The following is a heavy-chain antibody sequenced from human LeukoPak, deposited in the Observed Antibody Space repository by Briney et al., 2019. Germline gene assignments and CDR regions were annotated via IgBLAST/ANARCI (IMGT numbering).Heavy chain of an antibody. CDR2: VNPGGGVT. CDR3: ARELGGTAYFDV. V-gene: IGHV1-46*01. J-gene: IGHJ3*01. CDR1: GFSLTNYY. D-gene: IGHD1-26*01. Sequence: ASVKVSCKASGFSLTNYYMHWVRQVPGQGLKWVGTVNPGGGVTSYAQNFQGRVTMTGDTSTSTVYMELSSLTSEDTAVYYCARELGGTAYFDVWDQGTMLTVSS.